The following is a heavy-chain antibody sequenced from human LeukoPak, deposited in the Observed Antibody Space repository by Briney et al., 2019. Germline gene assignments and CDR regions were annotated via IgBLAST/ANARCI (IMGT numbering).Heavy chain of an antibody. CDR3: ARGKITMIRGARSGYYYMDV. J-gene: IGHJ6*03. CDR2: INHSGST. CDR1: GGSFSDYY. D-gene: IGHD3-10*01. V-gene: IGHV4-34*01. Sequence: SETLSLTCGVYGGSFSDYYWSWIRQPPGKGLEWIGEINHSGSTNYNPSLKSRVTISVDTSKNQFSLKLSSVTAADTAVYYCARGKITMIRGARSGYYYMDVWGKGTTVTVSS.